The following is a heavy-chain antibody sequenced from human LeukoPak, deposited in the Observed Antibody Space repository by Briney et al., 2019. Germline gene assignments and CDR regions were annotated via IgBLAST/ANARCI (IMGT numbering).Heavy chain of an antibody. CDR1: EFTLSSYC. D-gene: IGHD5-12*01. J-gene: IGHJ4*02. V-gene: IGHV3-74*01. CDR3: ASAIVTTRNAWDC. CDR2: INSDGSST. Sequence: GGSLRLSCAASEFTLSSYCMHWVPRAPGKGLGWVSRINSDGSSTNYAHSVKGRFTISRDNAKNTLYLQMNSLRAEDTAVYYCASAIVTTRNAWDCWGQGALVTVSS.